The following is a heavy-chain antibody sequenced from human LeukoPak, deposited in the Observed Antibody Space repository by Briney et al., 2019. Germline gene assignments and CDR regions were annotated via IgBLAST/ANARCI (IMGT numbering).Heavy chain of an antibody. CDR2: ISSSSSTI. J-gene: IGHJ4*02. CDR3: ARDLSYGYVLSYYFDY. Sequence: GRSLRPSCAASAFTFSSYSMNWVRQAPGKGLEWVSYISSSSSTIYYADSVKGRLTISRDNAKNSLYLQMNSVRAEDTAVYYCARDLSYGYVLSYYFDYWGQGTLVTVSS. CDR1: AFTFSSYS. D-gene: IGHD5-18*01. V-gene: IGHV3-48*01.